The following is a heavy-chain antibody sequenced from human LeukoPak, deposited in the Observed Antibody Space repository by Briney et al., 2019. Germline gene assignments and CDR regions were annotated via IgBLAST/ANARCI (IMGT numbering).Heavy chain of an antibody. Sequence: SETLSLTCAVYGVSFSGYYWSWLRQPPGKGLEWLGEINHSGSTNYNPSLKSRVTISVYTSKNQFSLKLSSVTAADTAVYYCARNMVRGVIISAPVYWGQGTLVTVSS. J-gene: IGHJ4*02. CDR2: INHSGST. D-gene: IGHD3-10*01. V-gene: IGHV4-34*01. CDR3: ARNMVRGVIISAPVY. CDR1: GVSFSGYY.